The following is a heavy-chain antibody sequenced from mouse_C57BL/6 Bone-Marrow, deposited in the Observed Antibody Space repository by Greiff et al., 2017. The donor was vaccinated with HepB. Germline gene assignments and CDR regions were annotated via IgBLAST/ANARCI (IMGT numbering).Heavy chain of an antibody. CDR3: TRESGWFFAY. CDR1: GYTFTDYE. D-gene: IGHD2-3*01. V-gene: IGHV1-15*01. J-gene: IGHJ3*01. CDR2: IDPETGGT. Sequence: VKLQESGAELVRPGASVTLSCKASGYTFTDYEMHWVKQTPVHGLEWIGAIDPETGGTAYNQKFKGKAILTADKSSSTAYMELRSLTSEDSAVYYCTRESGWFFAYWGQGTLVTVSA.